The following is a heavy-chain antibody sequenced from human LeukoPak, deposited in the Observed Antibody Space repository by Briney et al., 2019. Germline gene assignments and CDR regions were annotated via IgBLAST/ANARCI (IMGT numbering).Heavy chain of an antibody. J-gene: IGHJ4*02. CDR1: GYSISSGYY. V-gene: IGHV4-38-2*01. Sequence: SETLSLTCAVSGYSISSGYYWGWIRQPPGKGLEWNGSIYHSGSTYYNPSLKSRVTISVDTSKNQFSLKLSSVTAADTAVYYCARSGIVATITGYYFDYWGQGTLVTVSS. CDR2: IYHSGST. CDR3: ARSGIVATITGYYFDY. D-gene: IGHD5-12*01.